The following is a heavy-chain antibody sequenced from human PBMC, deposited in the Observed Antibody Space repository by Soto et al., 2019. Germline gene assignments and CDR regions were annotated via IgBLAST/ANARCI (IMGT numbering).Heavy chain of an antibody. D-gene: IGHD3-3*01. Sequence: SETLSLTCTVSGGSIGTYYWSWSRQPPGKGLEWMGEIYYSGITNYNPSLKSRVTISLIASKSQFSLKLRSVTAADTAVYYCARGPSFTIFGVVRWFDPWGQRTLVTVSS. CDR1: GGSIGTYY. CDR2: IYYSGIT. V-gene: IGHV4-59*01. CDR3: ARGPSFTIFGVVRWFDP. J-gene: IGHJ5*02.